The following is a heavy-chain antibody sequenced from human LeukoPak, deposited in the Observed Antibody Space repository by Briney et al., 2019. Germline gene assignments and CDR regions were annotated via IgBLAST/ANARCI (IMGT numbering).Heavy chain of an antibody. Sequence: PSETLSLTCTVSGGSISSGDYYWSWIRQPPGKGLEWIGYIYYSGSTYYNPSLKSRVTISVDTSKNQFSLKLSSVTAADTAVYYCARGVVPAAINFDYWGQGTLVTVSS. CDR3: ARGVVPAAINFDY. J-gene: IGHJ4*02. V-gene: IGHV4-30-4*08. CDR2: IYYSGST. CDR1: GGSISSGDYY. D-gene: IGHD2-2*01.